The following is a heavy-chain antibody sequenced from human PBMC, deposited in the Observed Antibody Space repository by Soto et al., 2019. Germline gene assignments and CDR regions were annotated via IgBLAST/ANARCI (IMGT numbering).Heavy chain of an antibody. CDR2: ISSNGGST. CDR3: VKASCSGGSCFDY. V-gene: IGHV3-64D*08. J-gene: IGHJ4*02. Sequence: GGSLRLSCSASGFTFSSYAMHWVRQAPGKGLEYVSAISSNGGSTYYADSVKGRFTISRDNSKNTLYLQMSSLRAEDTAVYYCVKASCSGGSCFDYWGQGTLVTVSS. D-gene: IGHD2-15*01. CDR1: GFTFSSYA.